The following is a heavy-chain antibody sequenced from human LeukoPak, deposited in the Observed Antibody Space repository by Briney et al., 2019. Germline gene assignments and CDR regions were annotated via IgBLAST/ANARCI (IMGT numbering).Heavy chain of an antibody. D-gene: IGHD5-24*01. V-gene: IGHV5-10-1*01. Sequence: VESLKISCEGSGYSFTSYWITWVRQMPGKGLEWMGRIEPSDSYTDYRPSFQGHVTMSADKSISTAYLQWSSLKASDTAIYYCARLSRQQYAFDIWGQGTMLTVSS. CDR3: ARLSRQQYAFDI. J-gene: IGHJ3*02. CDR1: GYSFTSYW. CDR2: IEPSDSYT.